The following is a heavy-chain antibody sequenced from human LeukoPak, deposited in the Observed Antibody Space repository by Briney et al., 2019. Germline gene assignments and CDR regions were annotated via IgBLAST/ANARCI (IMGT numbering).Heavy chain of an antibody. V-gene: IGHV4-59*11. Sequence: SETLSLTCTVSGGSISSHYWSWIRQPPGKGLEWIGYIYYSGSTNYNPSLKNRVTISVDTSKNQFSLKLSSVTAADTAVYYCASGRWRYYFDYWGQGTLVTVSS. J-gene: IGHJ4*02. CDR2: IYYSGST. CDR3: ASGRWRYYFDY. D-gene: IGHD5-24*01. CDR1: GGSISSHY.